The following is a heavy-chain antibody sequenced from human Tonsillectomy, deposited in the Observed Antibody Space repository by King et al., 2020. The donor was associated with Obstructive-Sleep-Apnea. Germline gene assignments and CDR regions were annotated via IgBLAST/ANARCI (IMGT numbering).Heavy chain of an antibody. CDR3: AKDLKWDRSAEYFQE. J-gene: IGHJ1*01. CDR2: ISGSGDST. CDR1: GFPFSTYA. Sequence: VQLVESGGGLVQPGGSRRLSCAASGFPFSTYAMAWVRQAPGKGLQWVASISGSGDSTHYADSVKGRFIISRDNLRNNLYLQMNSLRVEDTAVYFCAKDLKWDRSAEYFQEWGQGTLAIVSS. V-gene: IGHV3-23*04. D-gene: IGHD1-26*01.